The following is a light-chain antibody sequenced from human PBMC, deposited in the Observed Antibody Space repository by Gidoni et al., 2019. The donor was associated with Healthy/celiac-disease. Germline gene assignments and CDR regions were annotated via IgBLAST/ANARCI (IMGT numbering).Light chain of an antibody. V-gene: IGLV3-1*01. CDR2: QDS. Sequence: SYALTQPPSVSVSPGQTASITCSGDKLGDKYACWYQQKPGQSPVLVIYQDSKRPSGIPERFPGSNSGNTATLTISGTQAMDEADYYCQAWDSSHVVFGGGTKLTVL. J-gene: IGLJ2*01. CDR1: KLGDKY. CDR3: QAWDSSHVV.